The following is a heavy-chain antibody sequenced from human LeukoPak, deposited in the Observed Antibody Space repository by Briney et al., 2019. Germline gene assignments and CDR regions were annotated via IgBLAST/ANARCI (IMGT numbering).Heavy chain of an antibody. D-gene: IGHD6-19*01. CDR3: ARDPKGYSSGYYVDYFDY. J-gene: IGHJ4*02. Sequence: SETLSLTCTVSGGSISSGGYYWSWIRQPPGKGLEWIGCIYHSGTTYYNPSLKSRVTISVDRSKNQFSLELSSVTAADMAVYYCARDPKGYSSGYYVDYFDYWGQGTLVTVSS. V-gene: IGHV4-30-2*01. CDR2: IYHSGTT. CDR1: GGSISSGGYY.